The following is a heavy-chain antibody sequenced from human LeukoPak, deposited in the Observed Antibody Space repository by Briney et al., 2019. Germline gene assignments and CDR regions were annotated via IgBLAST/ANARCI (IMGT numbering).Heavy chain of an antibody. CDR1: GFTFSSYS. CDR2: ISSSSSYI. J-gene: IGHJ4*02. Sequence: PGGSLRLSCAASGFTFSSYSMNWVRQAPGKGLEWVSSISSSSSYICYADSVKGRFTISRDNAKNSLYLQMNSLRAEDTAVYYCASHLYCSSTSCPDYWGQGTLVTVSS. V-gene: IGHV3-21*01. D-gene: IGHD2-2*01. CDR3: ASHLYCSSTSCPDY.